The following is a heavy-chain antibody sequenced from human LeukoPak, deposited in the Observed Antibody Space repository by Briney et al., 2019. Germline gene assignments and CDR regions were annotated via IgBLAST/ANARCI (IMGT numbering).Heavy chain of an antibody. V-gene: IGHV1-8*03. CDR3: ARGAYSSSWHKYYYYYYYMDV. D-gene: IGHD6-13*01. Sequence: GASVKVSCKASGYTFTGYYMHWVRQAPGQGLEWMGWINPNSGNTGYAQKFQGRVTITRNTSISTAYMELSSLRSEDTAVYYCARGAYSSSWHKYYYYYYYMDVWGKGTTVTVSS. CDR2: INPNSGNT. J-gene: IGHJ6*03. CDR1: GYTFTGYY.